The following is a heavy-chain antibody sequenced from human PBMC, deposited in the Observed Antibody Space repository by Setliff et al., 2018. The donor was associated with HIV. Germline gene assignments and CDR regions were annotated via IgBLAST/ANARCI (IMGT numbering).Heavy chain of an antibody. J-gene: IGHJ3*02. V-gene: IGHV1-69*13. D-gene: IGHD2-2*01. CDR3: ARGGRVVPAATGSNAYDI. CDR2: IIPVFGET. CDR1: GGTFSSYD. Sequence: GASVKVSCKASGGTFSSYDFSWVRQAPGQGLEWMGRIIPVFGETNYAQKFQGRVTITADEFTSTAYMELSSLRSEDTAVYYCARGGRVVPAATGSNAYDIWGQGTKVTVSS.